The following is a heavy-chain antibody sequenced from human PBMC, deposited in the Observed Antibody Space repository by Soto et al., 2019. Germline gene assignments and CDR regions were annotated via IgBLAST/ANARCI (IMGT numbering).Heavy chain of an antibody. CDR1: GFAFDGYA. D-gene: IGHD1-26*01. V-gene: IGHV3-9*01. J-gene: IGHJ3*02. CDR2: ISWHSGSI. CDR3: AKVFNQNLASVGAFDI. Sequence: EVQLVESGGGLVQPGSSLRLSCVASGFAFDGYAMHWVRQAPGKGLEWVSGISWHSGSIAYGDSVKGRFTISRDNAKNALYLQMNSLRPEDTALYYCAKVFNQNLASVGAFDIWGQGTLVTVSS.